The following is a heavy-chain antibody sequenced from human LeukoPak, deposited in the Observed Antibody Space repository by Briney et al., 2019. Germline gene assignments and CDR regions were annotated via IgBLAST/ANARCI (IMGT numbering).Heavy chain of an antibody. CDR2: ISWNSGSI. V-gene: IGHV3-9*01. D-gene: IGHD4-23*01. CDR1: GFTFDDYA. Sequence: GRSLRLSCAASGFTFDDYAMHWVRQAPGKGLGWVSGISWNSGSIGYADSVKGRFTISRDNAKNSLYLQMNSLRAEDTAVYYCARGYGGNWGWDYWGQGTLVTVSS. CDR3: ARGYGGNWGWDY. J-gene: IGHJ4*02.